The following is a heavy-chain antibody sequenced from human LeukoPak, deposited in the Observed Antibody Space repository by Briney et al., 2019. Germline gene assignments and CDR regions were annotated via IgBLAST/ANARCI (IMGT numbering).Heavy chain of an antibody. Sequence: GGSLRLSCAASGFTFRSYVMSWVRQAPGKGLEWVANIKQDGSEKHYVDSVKGRFTISRDNAKNSLYLQMNSLRAEDTAVYYCARLYRSGGSCYSCAFDIWGQGTMVTVSS. V-gene: IGHV3-7*01. CDR2: IKQDGSEK. D-gene: IGHD2-15*01. CDR1: GFTFRSYV. CDR3: ARLYRSGGSCYSCAFDI. J-gene: IGHJ3*02.